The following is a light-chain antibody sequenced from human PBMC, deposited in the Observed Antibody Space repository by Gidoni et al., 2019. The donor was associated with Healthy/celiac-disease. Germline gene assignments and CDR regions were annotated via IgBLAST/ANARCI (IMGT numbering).Light chain of an antibody. CDR1: QSVSSY. V-gene: IGKV3-11*01. CDR3: QQRSNWPPS. Sequence: ESELTQSPATLSLSPGDRGTLSCRARQSVSSYLAWYQQKPGQAPRLLIYDASNRATGFPARFSGSGSGTDFTLTISSLEPEDFAVYYCQQRSNWPPSFGQGTRLEIK. J-gene: IGKJ5*01. CDR2: DAS.